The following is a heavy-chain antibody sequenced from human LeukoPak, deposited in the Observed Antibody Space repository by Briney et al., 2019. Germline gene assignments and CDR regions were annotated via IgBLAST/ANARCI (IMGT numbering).Heavy chain of an antibody. J-gene: IGHJ4*02. CDR3: ARDMGRAWYGPPDY. CDR2: IWNDRSET. D-gene: IGHD6-13*01. V-gene: IGHV3-33*08. CDR1: GFIFSNYG. Sequence: GGSLTLSCAASGFIFSNYGMHWVRQAPGKRLEWVAVIWNDRSETFNEDYVKGRFRIARDNSKNTLYMQMNSLRAEDTAVYFCARDMGRAWYGPPDYWGQGTLVTVSS.